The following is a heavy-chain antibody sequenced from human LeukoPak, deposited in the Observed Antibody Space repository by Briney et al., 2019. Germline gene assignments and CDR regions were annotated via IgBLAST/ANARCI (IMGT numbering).Heavy chain of an antibody. D-gene: IGHD5-24*01. J-gene: IGHJ4*02. CDR3: ARAVPYSTKAYFDY. CDR2: IIPIFGTA. V-gene: IGHV1-69*06. CDR1: GGTFSSYA. Sequence: SVKVSCRASGGTFSSYAISWVRQAPGQGLEWMGGIIPIFGTANYAQKSQGRVTITADKSTSTAYMELSSLRSEDTAVYYCARAVPYSTKAYFDYWGQGTLVTVSS.